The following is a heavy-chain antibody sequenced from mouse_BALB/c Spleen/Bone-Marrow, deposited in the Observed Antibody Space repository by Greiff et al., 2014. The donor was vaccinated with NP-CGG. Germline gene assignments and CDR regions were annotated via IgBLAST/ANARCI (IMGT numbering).Heavy chain of an antibody. CDR2: IHPNSGNT. J-gene: IGHJ4*01. V-gene: IGHV1S130*01. CDR1: GYTFTSTW. CDR3: TSDGVGGAMDY. Sequence: VQLQQSGSVLVRPGDSVKLSCKASGYTFTSTWIHWAKQRPGQGLEWIGEIHPNSGNTKYNEKLKGKATLTADTSSSTAYVDLSSLTSEDSAVYYCTSDGVGGAMDYWGQGTSVTVSS. D-gene: IGHD2-3*01.